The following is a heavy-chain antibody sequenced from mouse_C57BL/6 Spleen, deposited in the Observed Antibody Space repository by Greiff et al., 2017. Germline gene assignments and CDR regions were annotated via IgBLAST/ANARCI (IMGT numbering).Heavy chain of an antibody. CDR2: ISSGSSTI. D-gene: IGHD1-1*01. J-gene: IGHJ2*01. V-gene: IGHV5-17*01. CDR1: GFTFSDYG. CDR3: ARPYYGSSFLDY. Sequence: EVQRVESGGGLVKPGGSLKLSCAASGFTFSDYGMHWVRQAPAKGLEWFAYISSGSSTIYYADTLKGRFTISRDNATNTLFLQMTSVRSEDTAMYYCARPYYGSSFLDYWGQGTTLTVSS.